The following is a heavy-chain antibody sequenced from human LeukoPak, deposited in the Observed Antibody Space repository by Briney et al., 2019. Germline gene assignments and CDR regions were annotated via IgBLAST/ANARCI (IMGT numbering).Heavy chain of an antibody. V-gene: IGHV3-53*01. CDR1: GFTVSSNY. Sequence: PGGSLRLSCAASGFTVSSNYMSWVRQAPGKGLEWVSVIYSGGSTYYADSVKGRFTISRDNSKNTLYLQMNSLRAEDTAVYYCARFEYSSGWYLAAEYFQHWGQGTLVTVSS. CDR3: ARFEYSSGWYLAAEYFQH. CDR2: IYSGGST. D-gene: IGHD6-19*01. J-gene: IGHJ1*01.